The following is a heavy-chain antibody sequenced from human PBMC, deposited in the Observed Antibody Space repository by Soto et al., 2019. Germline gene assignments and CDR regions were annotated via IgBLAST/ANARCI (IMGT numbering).Heavy chain of an antibody. J-gene: IGHJ6*03. Sequence: GASVKVSCKASGYTFTSYAMHWVRQAPGQRLEWMGWINAGNGNTKYSQKFQGRVTITRDTSASTAYMELSSLRSEDTAVYYCARVRSYGDYSTAILYMDVWGKGTTVTVSS. CDR3: ARVRSYGDYSTAILYMDV. V-gene: IGHV1-3*01. D-gene: IGHD4-17*01. CDR2: INAGNGNT. CDR1: GYTFTSYA.